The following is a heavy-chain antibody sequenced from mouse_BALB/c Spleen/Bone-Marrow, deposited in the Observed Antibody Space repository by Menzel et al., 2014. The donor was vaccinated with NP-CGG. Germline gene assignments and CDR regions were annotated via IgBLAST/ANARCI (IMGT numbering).Heavy chain of an antibody. V-gene: IGHV1-5*01. CDR1: DYTFTSYR. D-gene: IGHD2-10*01. J-gene: IGHJ1*01. CDR2: IYPGNSDT. CDR3: TLAYFGQGDWFFDV. Sequence: VHVKQSGTVLARPGASVKMSCKASDYTFTSYRMHWLKQRPGQGLEWIGAIYPGNSDTSYNQKFKGKAELTAVTSTSTAYMDLSSLTNEDPAVYYCTLAYFGQGDWFFDVWGAGTTVTVSS.